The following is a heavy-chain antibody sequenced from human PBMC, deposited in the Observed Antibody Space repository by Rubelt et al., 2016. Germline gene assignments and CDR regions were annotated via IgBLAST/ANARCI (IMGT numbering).Heavy chain of an antibody. CDR1: GFTFDDFG. J-gene: IGHJ4*02. CDR2: ISWNGGGR. V-gene: IGHV3-20*04. CDR3: ARGLGSSFIIAGGAQY. D-gene: IGHD2-21*01. Sequence: GGSLRLSCTASGFTFDDFGMTWVRQVPGKGLEWVSGISWNGGGRGYAASLKGRFTISRDNAKNTLYLKMNSLRAEDSALYYCARGLGSSFIIAGGAQYWGQGTLVTVSS.